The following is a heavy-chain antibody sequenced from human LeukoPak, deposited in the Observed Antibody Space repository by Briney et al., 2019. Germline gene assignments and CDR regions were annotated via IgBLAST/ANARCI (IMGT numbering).Heavy chain of an antibody. CDR1: GGSISSYY. CDR2: IYTSGST. V-gene: IGHV4-4*07. D-gene: IGHD2-15*01. CDR3: ARDTYCSGGSCYSYAFDI. Sequence: PSETLSLTCTVSGGSISSYYWSWIRQPAGKGLEWIGRIYTSGSTNYNPSLKSRVTMSVDTSKNQFSLKLRSVTAADTAVYYCARDTYCSGGSCYSYAFDIWGQGTMVTVSS. J-gene: IGHJ3*02.